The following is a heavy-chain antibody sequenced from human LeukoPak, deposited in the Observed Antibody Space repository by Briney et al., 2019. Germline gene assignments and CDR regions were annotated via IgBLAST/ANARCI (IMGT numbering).Heavy chain of an antibody. CDR1: GFTVITND. V-gene: IGHV3-53*05. CDR3: AKDRAVAGTRRPSYYFDY. J-gene: IGHJ4*02. CDR2: LYSDGNT. D-gene: IGHD6-19*01. Sequence: PGGSLRLSCAASGFTVITNDMTWVRQAPGKGLEWVSVLYSDGNTKYADSVQGRFTISRDNSKNTLYLQMNSLRAEDTAVYYCAKDRAVAGTRRPSYYFDYWGQGTLVTVSS.